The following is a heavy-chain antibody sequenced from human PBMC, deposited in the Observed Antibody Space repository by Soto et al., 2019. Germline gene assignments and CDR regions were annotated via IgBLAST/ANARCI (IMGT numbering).Heavy chain of an antibody. J-gene: IGHJ4*02. D-gene: IGHD5-12*01. CDR1: GGTFSSCA. CDR3: ARQRVATISFDY. CDR2: IIPIFGTA. Sequence: SVKVSCKASGGTFSSCAISWVRQAPGQGLEWMGGIIPIFGTANYAQKFQGRVTITADESTSTAYMELSSLRSEDTAVYYCARQRVATISFDYWGQGTLVTVSS. V-gene: IGHV1-69*13.